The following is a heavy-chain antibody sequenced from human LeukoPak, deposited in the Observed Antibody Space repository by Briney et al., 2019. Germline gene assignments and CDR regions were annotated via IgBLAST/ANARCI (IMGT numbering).Heavy chain of an antibody. Sequence: SETLSLTCTVSGGSISSYYWSWIRQPPGKGREWLGYIYYSGGTNYNPSLKSRVTISVDTSKNQFSLKLSSVTAADTAVYYCARHSAVADDAFDIWGQGTLVTVSS. CDR1: GGSISSYY. J-gene: IGHJ3*02. CDR3: ARHSAVADDAFDI. CDR2: IYYSGGT. D-gene: IGHD6-19*01. V-gene: IGHV4-59*08.